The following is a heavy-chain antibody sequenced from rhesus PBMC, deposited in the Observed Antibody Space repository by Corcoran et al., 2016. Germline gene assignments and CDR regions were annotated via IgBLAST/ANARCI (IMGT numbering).Heavy chain of an antibody. D-gene: IGHD2-33*01. CDR3: ARDWTCTNSDCSSYNSLDA. J-gene: IGHJ5-2*02. CDR2: IYGSDGGT. Sequence: QVQLQESGPGLVKPSETLPLTCAVSGASISTHYWSWIRQPPGKGLEWIGYIYGSDGGTSYNPSLKSRVTISKDTANSQFSLNLNSVTAADTAVYYCARDWTCTNSDCSSYNSLDAWGRGILVTVSS. CDR1: GASISTHY. V-gene: IGHV4S6*01.